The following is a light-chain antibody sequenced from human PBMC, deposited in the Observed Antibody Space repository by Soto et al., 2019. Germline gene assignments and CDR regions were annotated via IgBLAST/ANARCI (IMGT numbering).Light chain of an antibody. J-gene: IGLJ2*01. Sequence: QSALTQPASVSGSPGQSITISCTGTSSDVGGYNYVSWYQQHPGKAPKLMIYDVSNRPSGVSNRFSGSKSGNTASLTISGLQAEDVADYYCSSYTSSSTLVFGGGTKLTV. V-gene: IGLV2-14*01. CDR3: SSYTSSSTLV. CDR1: SSDVGGYNY. CDR2: DVS.